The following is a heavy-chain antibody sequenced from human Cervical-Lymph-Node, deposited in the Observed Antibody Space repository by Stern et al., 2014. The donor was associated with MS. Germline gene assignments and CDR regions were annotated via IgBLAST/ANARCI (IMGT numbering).Heavy chain of an antibody. CDR3: ALISVTLGGPSTTLVDH. CDR2: IITGRNIT. J-gene: IGHJ4*02. D-gene: IGHD1-1*01. CDR1: GGAFRSHV. V-gene: IGHV1-69*09. Sequence: QVQLVESGAEMKKPGSSVKVSCKASGGAFRSHVFSWGRQAPGLGLEWMGRIITGRNITNYAQKFQDRVTFSADITTTTLFMELRSLQSEDTAVYYCALISVTLGGPSTTLVDHWGQGTLVAVSS.